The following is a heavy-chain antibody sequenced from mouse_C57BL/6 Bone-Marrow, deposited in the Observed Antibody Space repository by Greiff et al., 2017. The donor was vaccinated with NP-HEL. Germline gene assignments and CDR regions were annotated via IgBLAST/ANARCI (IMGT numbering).Heavy chain of an antibody. CDR3: ARHLDSSGYVFAY. Sequence: EVKLEESGGGLVQPGGSLKLSCAASGFTFSDYYMYWVRQTPEKRLEWVAYISNGGGSTYYPDTVKGRFTISRDNAKNTLYLQMSRLKSEDTAMYYCARHLDSSGYVFAYWGQGTLVTVSA. J-gene: IGHJ3*01. D-gene: IGHD3-2*02. CDR2: ISNGGGST. CDR1: GFTFSDYY. V-gene: IGHV5-12*01.